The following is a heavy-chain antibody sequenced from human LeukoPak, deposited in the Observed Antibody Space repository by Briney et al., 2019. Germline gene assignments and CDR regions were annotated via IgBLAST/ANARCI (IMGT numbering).Heavy chain of an antibody. CDR3: ARDLSVNAFDI. CDR2: MHGSGSP. CDR1: GASVRSDH. J-gene: IGHJ3*02. Sequence: SETLSLTCTVSGASVRSDHWNWIRQPPAKGLEWIAYMHGSGSPNYNPSLASRLTLSVDATENLLSLKLTSVTAADTAVYFCARDLSVNAFDIWGQGTLVTVSS. D-gene: IGHD2/OR15-2a*01. V-gene: IGHV4-59*02.